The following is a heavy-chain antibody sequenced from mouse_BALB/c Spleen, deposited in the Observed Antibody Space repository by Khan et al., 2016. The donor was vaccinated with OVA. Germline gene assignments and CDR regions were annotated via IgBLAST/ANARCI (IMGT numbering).Heavy chain of an antibody. CDR3: ATAYCYWYYFDY. D-gene: IGHD1-1*01. Sequence: DVKLVESGGGLVQPGGSRKLSCAASGFTFNSYGMHWVRQAPEKGLEWVAYISGDSNTIYYADTVKGRFTISRDNPKNTLFLQMTSLMSEDTAMYYYATAYCYWYYFDYWGPGTTLTVS. CDR2: ISGDSNTI. V-gene: IGHV5-17*02. CDR1: GFTFNSYG. J-gene: IGHJ2*01.